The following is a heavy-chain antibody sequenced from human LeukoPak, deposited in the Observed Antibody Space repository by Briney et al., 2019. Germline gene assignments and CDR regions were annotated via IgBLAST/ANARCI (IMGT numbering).Heavy chain of an antibody. V-gene: IGHV3-15*07. Sequence: GGSLRLSCTASGFNFNNAWMNWVRQAPGKGLEWVGRIKSRTDGRTTVYSAPVKGRFTISRDDSKSTLYLQMNSLRAEDTAVYYCAKSDGDAEYFQHWGQGTLVTVSS. CDR3: AKSDGDAEYFQH. J-gene: IGHJ1*01. CDR2: IKSRTDGRTT. CDR1: GFNFNNAW.